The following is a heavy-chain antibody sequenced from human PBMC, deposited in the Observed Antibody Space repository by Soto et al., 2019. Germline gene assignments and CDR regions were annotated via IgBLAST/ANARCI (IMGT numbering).Heavy chain of an antibody. D-gene: IGHD6-13*01. V-gene: IGHV3-30*18. J-gene: IGHJ3*01. Sequence: QVQLVESGGGVVQPGRSLRLSCAAPGFTFNNYGMHWVRQAPGKGLEWVAVISNDGSDKYYADSVKGRLTISRDNSKDTLYLQMNSLRAEDTAVYYCAKDQGIAASHGIDWGQGTMVTVSS. CDR1: GFTFNNYG. CDR2: ISNDGSDK. CDR3: AKDQGIAASHGID.